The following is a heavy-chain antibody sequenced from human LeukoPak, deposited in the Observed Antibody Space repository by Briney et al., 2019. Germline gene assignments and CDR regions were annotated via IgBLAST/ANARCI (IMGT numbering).Heavy chain of an antibody. CDR3: VRDGQGSTPLDY. CDR2: ISSDGSRP. J-gene: IGHJ4*02. V-gene: IGHV3-74*01. CDR1: GFTFSSHW. Sequence: PGGSLRLSCAASGFTFSSHWMHWVRQAPGKGLVWVSGISSDGSRPRYADSVNGRFTISRDNAKNTLYLQMNSLRVEDTAVYFCVRDGQGSTPLDYWGQGTLVTVSS. D-gene: IGHD1-26*01.